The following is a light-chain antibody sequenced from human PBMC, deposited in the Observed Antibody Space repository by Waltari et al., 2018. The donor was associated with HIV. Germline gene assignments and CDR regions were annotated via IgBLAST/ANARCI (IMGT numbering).Light chain of an antibody. CDR1: SSTIGAGYD. V-gene: IGLV1-40*01. CDR3: QSYDSSLSGSV. Sequence: QSVLTQPPSVSGAPGPRVTIPCTGSSSTIGAGYDVPWYQQLPGTAPKLLIYGNNNRPSGVPDRFSGSKSGTSASLAITGLQAEDEADYYCQSYDSSLSGSVFGGGTKLTVL. J-gene: IGLJ3*02. CDR2: GNN.